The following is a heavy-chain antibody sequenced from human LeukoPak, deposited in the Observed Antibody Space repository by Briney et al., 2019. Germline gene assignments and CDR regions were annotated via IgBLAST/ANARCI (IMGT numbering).Heavy chain of an antibody. V-gene: IGHV3-21*01. CDR1: EFTFSTYW. CDR3: AGYVSSGRRDAFDI. Sequence: PGGSLRLSCADPEFTFSTYWMSWVRQAPGKGLEWVSSITRSSYIYYADSVKGRFTISRDNAKNSLYPQMNSLRAEDTAVYYCAGYVSSGRRDAFDIWGQGTMVTVSS. J-gene: IGHJ3*02. CDR2: ITRSSYI. D-gene: IGHD3-22*01.